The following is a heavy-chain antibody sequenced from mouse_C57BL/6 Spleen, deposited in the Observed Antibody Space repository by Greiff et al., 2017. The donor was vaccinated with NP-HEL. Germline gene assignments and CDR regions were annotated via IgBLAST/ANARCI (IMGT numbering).Heavy chain of an antibody. Sequence: VKLQESGTELVKPGASVKLSCKASGYTFTSYWMHWVKQRPGQGLEWIGNINPSNGGTNYNEKFKSKATLTVDKSSSTAYMQLSSLTSEDSAVYYCARDGENYYGSPFAYWGQGTLVTVSA. CDR1: GYTFTSYW. V-gene: IGHV1-53*01. J-gene: IGHJ3*01. D-gene: IGHD1-1*01. CDR2: INPSNGGT. CDR3: ARDGENYYGSPFAY.